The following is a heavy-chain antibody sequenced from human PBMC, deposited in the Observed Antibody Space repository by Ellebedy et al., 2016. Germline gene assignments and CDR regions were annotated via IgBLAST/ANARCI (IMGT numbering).Heavy chain of an antibody. J-gene: IGHJ4*02. Sequence: GESLKISXAASGFTFSSYGMHWVRQAPGKGLEWVAVISYDGSNKYYADSVKGRFTISRDNSKNTLYLQMNSLRAEDTAVYYCARGVTVVAATYFDYWGQGTLVTGSS. V-gene: IGHV3-30*03. CDR3: ARGVTVVAATYFDY. CDR2: ISYDGSNK. D-gene: IGHD2-15*01. CDR1: GFTFSSYG.